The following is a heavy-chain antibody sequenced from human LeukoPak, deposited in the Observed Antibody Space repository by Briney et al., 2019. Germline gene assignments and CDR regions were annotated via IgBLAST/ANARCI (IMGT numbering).Heavy chain of an antibody. Sequence: PSETLSLTCAVYGGSFSGYYWSWIRQPPGKGLERIGEINHSESTNYNPSLKSRVTISVDTSKNQFSLKLSSVTAADTAVYYCARGLRKRASPRSSWPFDYWGQGALVTVSS. J-gene: IGHJ4*02. D-gene: IGHD6-13*01. CDR1: GGSFSGYY. CDR3: ARGLRKRASPRSSWPFDY. V-gene: IGHV4-34*01. CDR2: INHSEST.